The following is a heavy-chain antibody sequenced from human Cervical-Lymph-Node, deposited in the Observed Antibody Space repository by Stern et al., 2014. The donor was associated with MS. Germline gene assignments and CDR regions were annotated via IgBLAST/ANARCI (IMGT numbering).Heavy chain of an antibody. J-gene: IGHJ5*02. V-gene: IGHV4-34*01. CDR1: GGSFSGYY. CDR2: INHSGKT. CDR3: ARYTVRDWFDP. Sequence: QVQLQQWGAGLLKPSETLSLTCAVYGGSFSGYYWSWIRQSPGKGLEWIGEINHSGKTNYNPSLKGRVTISEHTPRRPFSLKLGSLTAADTAVYYCARYTVRDWFDPWGQGTLVIVSS. D-gene: IGHD4-17*01.